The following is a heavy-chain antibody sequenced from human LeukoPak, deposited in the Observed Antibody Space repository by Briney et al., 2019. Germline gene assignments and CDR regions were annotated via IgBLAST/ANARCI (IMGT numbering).Heavy chain of an antibody. CDR1: GFTFSSYS. V-gene: IGHV3-21*01. D-gene: IGHD6-19*01. J-gene: IGHJ4*02. CDR2: ISSSSSYI. Sequence: TGGSLRLSCAASGFTFSSYSMNWVRQAPGKGLEWVLSISSSSSYIYYADSVKGRFTISRDNAKNSLYLQMNSLRAEDTAVYYCARYIAVAGTDYWGQGTLVTVSS. CDR3: ARYIAVAGTDY.